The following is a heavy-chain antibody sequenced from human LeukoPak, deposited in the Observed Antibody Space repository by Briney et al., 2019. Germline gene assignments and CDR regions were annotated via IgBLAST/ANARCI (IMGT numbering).Heavy chain of an antibody. V-gene: IGHV4-38-2*02. CDR2: IYHSGST. Sequence: SETLSLTCTVSGYSISSGYYWGWIRQPPGKGLEWIGSIYHSGSTYYNPSLKSRVTISVDTSKNQFSLKLSSVTAADTAVYYCARDLDYGDDPIGYWGQGTLVTVSS. CDR3: ARDLDYGDDPIGY. D-gene: IGHD4-17*01. J-gene: IGHJ4*02. CDR1: GYSISSGYY.